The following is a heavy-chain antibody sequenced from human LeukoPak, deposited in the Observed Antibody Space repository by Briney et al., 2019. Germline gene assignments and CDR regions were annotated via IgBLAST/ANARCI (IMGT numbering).Heavy chain of an antibody. V-gene: IGHV4-34*01. CDR3: VRITMVRGVIMTEGPS. Sequence: SETLSLTCAVYGGSFSGYYWSWIRQPPGKGLEWIGEINHSGSTNYNPSLKSRGTISVDTSKNQFSLMLSSVTAADTAVYYCVRITMVRGVIMTEGPSWGQGTLVTVSS. D-gene: IGHD3-10*01. CDR2: INHSGST. CDR1: GGSFSGYY. J-gene: IGHJ4*02.